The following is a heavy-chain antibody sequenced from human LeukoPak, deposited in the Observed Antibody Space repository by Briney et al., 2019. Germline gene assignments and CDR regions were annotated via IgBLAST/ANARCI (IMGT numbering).Heavy chain of an antibody. V-gene: IGHV3-30*14. J-gene: IGHJ4*02. CDR2: ISYDGSKK. D-gene: IGHD6-19*01. CDR3: ASWPGGWYGEDS. CDR1: GFTFSSYA. Sequence: GGSLRLSCAASGFTFSSYAMHWVRQAPGKGLEWVAVISYDGSKKYYADSVRGRFTISRDTSKNTLYLQMNSLRAEDTAVYYCASWPGGWYGEDSWGQGTLVTVSS.